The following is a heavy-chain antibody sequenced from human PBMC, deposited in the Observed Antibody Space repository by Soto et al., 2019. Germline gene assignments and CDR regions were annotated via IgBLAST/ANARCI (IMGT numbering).Heavy chain of an antibody. J-gene: IGHJ5*02. Sequence: QVQLVQSGAEVKKPGASVKVSCKAAGYTFTGYYMHWVRQAPGQGLEWMGWINPNSGGTNYAQKFQGRVTMTRDTPISTAYMELSRLRSDDTAVYYCARGKVYQLLYPGWFDPWGQGTLVTVSS. CDR1: GYTFTGYY. CDR2: INPNSGGT. CDR3: ARGKVYQLLYPGWFDP. V-gene: IGHV1-2*02. D-gene: IGHD2-2*02.